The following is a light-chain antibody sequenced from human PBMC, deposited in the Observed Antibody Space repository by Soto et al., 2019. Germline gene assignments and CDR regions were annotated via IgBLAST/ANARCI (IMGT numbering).Light chain of an antibody. V-gene: IGKV3-11*02. CDR3: QQRTNSPLT. CDR2: DAT. CDR1: QSVAKF. Sequence: EIVLTQSPDTLSLSPGERATLSCRASQSVAKFLSWYQQKAAQAPRLLIFDATTRATGLPARINATGSGSAFTLTISSLEHEDFAVYYCQQRTNSPLTFGRGTKVEIK. J-gene: IGKJ4*01.